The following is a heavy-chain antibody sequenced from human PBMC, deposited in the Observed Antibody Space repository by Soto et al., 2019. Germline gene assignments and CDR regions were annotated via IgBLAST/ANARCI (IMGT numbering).Heavy chain of an antibody. CDR2: ISAYNGNT. CDR3: ARAKTVTTRYYFDY. J-gene: IGHJ4*02. D-gene: IGHD4-17*01. V-gene: IGHV1-18*04. Sequence: SVKVSCKASGYTFTSYGISWVRQAPGQGLEWMGWISAYNGNTNYAQKLQGRVTMTTDTSTSTAYMELRSLRSDDTAVYYCARAKTVTTRYYFDYWGQGTLVTVSS. CDR1: GYTFTSYG.